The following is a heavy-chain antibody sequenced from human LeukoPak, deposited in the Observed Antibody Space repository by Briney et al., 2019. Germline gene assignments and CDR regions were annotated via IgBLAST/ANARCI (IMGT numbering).Heavy chain of an antibody. CDR1: GGFFSGYY. V-gene: IGHV4-34*01. J-gene: IGHJ6*03. CDR3: ARAAYYGGNSVVYYYYYMDV. D-gene: IGHD4-23*01. CDR2: INHSGST. Sequence: SETLSLTCAVYGGFFSGYYWSWIRHPPGKGLEWMGEINHSGSTNYNPSLKSRVTISVDTSKNQFSLKLSSVTAADTAVYYCARAAYYGGNSVVYYYYYMDVWGKGTTVTVSS.